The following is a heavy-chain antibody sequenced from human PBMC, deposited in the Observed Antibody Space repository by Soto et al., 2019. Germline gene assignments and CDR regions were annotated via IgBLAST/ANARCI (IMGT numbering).Heavy chain of an antibody. CDR2: ISPAGSSI. CDR1: GFSFSIYS. J-gene: IGHJ3*02. D-gene: IGHD3-10*01. V-gene: IGHV3-48*01. Sequence: EGQLVEFGGGLVKPGGSLRLSCAASGFSFSIYSYNWVRQAPGKGLEWLSYISPAGSSIYYADSVKGRFTISRDSARDSVYLQMNSRRAEDTAVYYGAKDRGGSGAFDIWGQGTMVTVSS. CDR3: AKDRGGSGAFDI.